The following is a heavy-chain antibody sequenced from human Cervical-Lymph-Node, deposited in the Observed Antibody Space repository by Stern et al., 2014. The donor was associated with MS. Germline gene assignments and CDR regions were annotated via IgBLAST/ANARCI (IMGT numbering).Heavy chain of an antibody. CDR3: ARALRNAYTWFDP. D-gene: IGHD2-2*01. CDR2: ISYSGST. Sequence: QVQLQESGPGLVKPSATLSLTCTASGGSIYNYYWPWIRQPPGQGLEWIGHISYSGSTNYNPSLESRVTMSVDSSKNEFSLILASVTAADTAVYYCARALRNAYTWFDPWGQGTLVTVSS. V-gene: IGHV4-59*07. CDR1: GGSIYNYY. J-gene: IGHJ5*01.